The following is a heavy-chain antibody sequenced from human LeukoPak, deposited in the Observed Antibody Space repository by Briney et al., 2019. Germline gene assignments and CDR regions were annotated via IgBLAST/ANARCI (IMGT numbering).Heavy chain of an antibody. Sequence: PSETLSLTCTVSGGSISSYYWSWIRQPPGKRLEWIGYVYYTGSTNYNPSLQSRVTMSIDTSKNQFSLKLSSVTAADTAVYYCARDLSVAFGGVIVPYYFDYWGQGTLVTVSS. V-gene: IGHV4-59*12. J-gene: IGHJ4*02. D-gene: IGHD3-16*02. CDR2: VYYTGST. CDR3: ARDLSVAFGGVIVPYYFDY. CDR1: GGSISSYY.